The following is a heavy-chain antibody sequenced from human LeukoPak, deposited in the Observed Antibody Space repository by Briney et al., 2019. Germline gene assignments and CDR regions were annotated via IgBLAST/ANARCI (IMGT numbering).Heavy chain of an antibody. J-gene: IGHJ4*02. CDR2: ICPDGPVT. Sequence: GGSLRLSCAASGFTFSIYCMHWVRQAPGKGPIWVSRICPDGPVTNYADSVKARFSISRDNARNTVYLQMNSLRAEDTAIYYCVRDFRSADYWGQGTLVTVSS. CDR3: VRDFRSADY. CDR1: GFTFSIYC. V-gene: IGHV3-74*01.